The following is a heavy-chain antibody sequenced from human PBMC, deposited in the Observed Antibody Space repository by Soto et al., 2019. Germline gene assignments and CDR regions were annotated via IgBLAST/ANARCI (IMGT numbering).Heavy chain of an antibody. CDR3: ARDAHILTGYYPLTAGY. CDR2: ISAYNGNT. CDR1: GYTFTSYG. J-gene: IGHJ4*02. Sequence: QVQLVQSGAEVKKPGASVKVSCKASGYTFTSYGISWVRQAPGQGLEWMGWISAYNGNTNYAQKLQGRFTMTTDTSTSTAYMELRRLRSDDTAVYYCARDAHILTGYYPLTAGYWGQGTLVTVSS. D-gene: IGHD3-9*01. V-gene: IGHV1-18*01.